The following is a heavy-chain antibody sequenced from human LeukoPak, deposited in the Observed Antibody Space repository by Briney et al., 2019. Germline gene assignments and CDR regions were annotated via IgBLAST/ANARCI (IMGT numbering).Heavy chain of an antibody. CDR1: GFTFSSYS. J-gene: IGHJ6*03. CDR2: ISSSSSYI. D-gene: IGHD6-13*01. CDR3: ARDEIDQQLVLYYYYMDV. V-gene: IGHV3-21*01. Sequence: GGSLRLSCAASGFTFSSYSMNWVRQAPGKGLEWVSSISSSSSYIYYADSVKGRFTISRDNAKNSLYLQMNNLRAEDTAVYYCARDEIDQQLVLYYYYMDVWGKGTTVTVSS.